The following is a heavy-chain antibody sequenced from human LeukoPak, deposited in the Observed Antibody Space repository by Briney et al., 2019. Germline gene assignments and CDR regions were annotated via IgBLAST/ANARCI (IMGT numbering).Heavy chain of an antibody. J-gene: IGHJ4*02. D-gene: IGHD6-13*01. Sequence: ASVKVSCKASGYTFTSYGISWVRQAPGQGLEWMGWISAYNGNTNYAQKLQGRVTMTTDTYTSTAYMELRSMRSDDTAVYYCARAGRRIAAAGALDYWGQGTLVTVSS. V-gene: IGHV1-18*01. CDR3: ARAGRRIAAAGALDY. CDR1: GYTFTSYG. CDR2: ISAYNGNT.